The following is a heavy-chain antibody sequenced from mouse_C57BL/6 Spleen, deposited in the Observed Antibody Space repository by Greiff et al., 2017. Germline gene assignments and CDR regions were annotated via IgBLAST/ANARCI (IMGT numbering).Heavy chain of an antibody. CDR2: IDPEDGET. V-gene: IGHV14-2*01. D-gene: IGHD3-2*02. J-gene: IGHJ4*01. CDR1: GFNIKDYY. CDR3: ARGAAQATGAMDY. Sequence: VQLQQSGAELVKPGASVKLSCTASGFNIKDYYMHWVKQRTEQGLEWIGRIDPEDGETKYDPKFQGKATITADTSSNTAYLQLSSLTSEDTAVYYCARGAAQATGAMDYWGQGTSVTVSS.